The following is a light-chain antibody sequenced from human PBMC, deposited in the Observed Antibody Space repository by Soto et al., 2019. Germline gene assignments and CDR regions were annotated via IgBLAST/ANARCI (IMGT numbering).Light chain of an antibody. V-gene: IGKV1-8*01. CDR2: AAS. CDR1: QGISSY. J-gene: IGKJ5*01. Sequence: AILMTQSPASLFASTGDRVTITCRASQGISSYLAWYQQKPGKAPKLLIYAASTLQSGVPSRFSGSGSGTDFTLTISCLQSEDFATYYCQQYYSYPPITFGQGTRLEIK. CDR3: QQYYSYPPIT.